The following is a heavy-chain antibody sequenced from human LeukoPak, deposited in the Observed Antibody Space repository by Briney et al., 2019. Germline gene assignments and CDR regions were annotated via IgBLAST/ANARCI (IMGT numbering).Heavy chain of an antibody. CDR2: INPNSGGT. CDR1: GYTFTDYY. D-gene: IGHD6-13*01. Sequence: ASVKVSCKASGYTFTDYYIHWVRQAPGQGLQWMGWINPNSGGTNYAQKFQGRVTMTRDTSISTAYMELSRLRSDDTAVYYCATGEGGSRSYYYYMDVWGKGTTVTVSS. V-gene: IGHV1-2*02. CDR3: ATGEGGSRSYYYYMDV. J-gene: IGHJ6*03.